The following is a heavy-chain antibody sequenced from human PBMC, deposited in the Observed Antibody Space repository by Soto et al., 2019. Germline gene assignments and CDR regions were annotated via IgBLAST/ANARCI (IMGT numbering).Heavy chain of an antibody. CDR3: ARHKSYTVVTPDYYYGMDV. J-gene: IGHJ6*02. Sequence: SVKVSCKASGGTFSSYAISWVRQAPGQGLEWTGGIIPIFGTANYAQKFQGRVTITADESTSTAYMELSSLRSEDTAVYYCARHKSYTVVTPDYYYGMDVWGQGTTVTVSS. V-gene: IGHV1-69*13. CDR1: GGTFSSYA. D-gene: IGHD2-21*02. CDR2: IIPIFGTA.